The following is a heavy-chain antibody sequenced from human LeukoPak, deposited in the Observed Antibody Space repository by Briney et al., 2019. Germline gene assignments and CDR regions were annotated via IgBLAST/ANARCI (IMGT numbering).Heavy chain of an antibody. V-gene: IGHV3-23*01. CDR2: ISGSGGTT. CDR1: GFTFSSYA. D-gene: IGHD5-12*01. J-gene: IGHJ4*02. Sequence: GGSLRLSCAASGFTFSSYAMSWVRQAPGKGLEWVSGISGSGGTTYYADSVQGRFTISRDYSKKTLFLQMSSLRAEDTAVYYCAKGDVVTAIFPLDYWGQGTLVIVSS. CDR3: AKGDVVTAIFPLDY.